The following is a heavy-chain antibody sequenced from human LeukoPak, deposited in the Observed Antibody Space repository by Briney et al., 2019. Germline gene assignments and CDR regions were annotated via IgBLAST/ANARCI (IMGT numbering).Heavy chain of an antibody. CDR2: ISYDGSNK. J-gene: IGHJ3*02. CDR3: AKDAITIFGVVTQGDAFDI. V-gene: IGHV3-30*18. Sequence: GGSLRLSCAASGFTFSSYGMHWVRQAPGKGLEWVAVISYDGSNKYYADSVKGRFTISRDNSKNTLYLQMNSLRAEDTAVYYCAKDAITIFGVVTQGDAFDIWGQGTMVTVSS. D-gene: IGHD3-3*01. CDR1: GFTFSSYG.